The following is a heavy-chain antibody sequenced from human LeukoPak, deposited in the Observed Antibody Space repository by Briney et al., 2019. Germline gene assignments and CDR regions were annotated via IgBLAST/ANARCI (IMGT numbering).Heavy chain of an antibody. Sequence: PSETMSLTCTVSGDSISGSGNYWDWIRQSPGKGLEWIGSINYSGSTYYKPSLKSRVTIYVDMSKNQLSLKLSSVTAADTAVYYCARRTSYPVGARDYWGQGTLVTVSS. CDR3: ARRTSYPVGARDY. D-gene: IGHD2-2*01. V-gene: IGHV4-39*01. J-gene: IGHJ4*02. CDR1: GDSISGSGNY. CDR2: INYSGST.